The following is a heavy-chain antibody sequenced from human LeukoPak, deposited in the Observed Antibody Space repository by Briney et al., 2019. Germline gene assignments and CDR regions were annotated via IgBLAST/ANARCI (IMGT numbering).Heavy chain of an antibody. Sequence: SETLSLTCTVSGGSISSNNYFWTWIRQHPGKGLEWIGYISYSGTTYYNPSLKSRVTISMDTPNNQFSLRLSSVTAADTAMYYCARHRGYSSWFDPWGQGTLVTVSS. V-gene: IGHV4-31*03. CDR2: ISYSGTT. CDR3: ARHRGYSSWFDP. J-gene: IGHJ5*02. CDR1: GGSISSNNYF. D-gene: IGHD5-18*01.